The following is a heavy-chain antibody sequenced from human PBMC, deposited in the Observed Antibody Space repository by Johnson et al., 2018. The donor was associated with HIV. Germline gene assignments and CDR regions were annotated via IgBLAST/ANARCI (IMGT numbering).Heavy chain of an antibody. V-gene: IGHV3-15*01. J-gene: IGHJ3*01. Sequence: VQLVESGGGLVQPGGSLRLSCAASGFTFSSYAMHWVRQAPGKGLEWVGRIKRKADGGTTDYAAPVKGRFSISRDDSKTTVYLQMNSLKTDDTAVYFCSIDPIFLGYWYHSSPWGQGTMVTVSS. CDR1: GFTFSSYA. CDR2: IKRKADGGTT. CDR3: SIDPIFLGYWYHSSP. D-gene: IGHD2-2*01.